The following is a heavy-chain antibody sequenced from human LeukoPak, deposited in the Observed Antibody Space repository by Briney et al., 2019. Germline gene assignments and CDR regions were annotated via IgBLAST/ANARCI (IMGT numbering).Heavy chain of an antibody. CDR3: ARADSSWANDY. Sequence: GGSLRLSCVASGFTFSSSWMYWVRQAPGKGLVWASRISSDGSSTTYADSVKGRFTISRDNAMNTLYLQMNSPRVEDTAVYYCARADSSWANDYWGQGTLVTVSS. CDR1: GFTFSSSW. V-gene: IGHV3-74*01. J-gene: IGHJ4*02. CDR2: ISSDGSST. D-gene: IGHD6-13*01.